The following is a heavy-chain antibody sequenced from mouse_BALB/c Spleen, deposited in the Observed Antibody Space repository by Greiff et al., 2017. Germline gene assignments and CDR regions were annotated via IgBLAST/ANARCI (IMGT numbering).Heavy chain of an antibody. V-gene: IGHV14-1*02. CDR2: IDPENGNT. CDR3: AFYGYDGWYFDV. Sequence: VHVKQSGAELVRPGALVKLSCKASGFNIKDYYMHWVKQRPEQGLEWIGWIDPENGNTIYDPKFQGKASITADTSSNTAYLQLSSLTSEDTAVYYCAFYGYDGWYFDVWGAGTTVTVSS. CDR1: GFNIKDYY. D-gene: IGHD2-2*01. J-gene: IGHJ1*01.